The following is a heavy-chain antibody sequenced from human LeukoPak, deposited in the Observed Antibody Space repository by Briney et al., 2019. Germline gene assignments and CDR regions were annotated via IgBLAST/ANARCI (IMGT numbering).Heavy chain of an antibody. CDR1: GYAFTSYG. J-gene: IGHJ4*02. V-gene: IGHV1-18*01. D-gene: IGHD3-10*01. CDR2: ISAYNGNT. Sequence: ASVKVSCKASGYAFTSYGISWVRQAPGQGLEWMGWISAYNGNTNYAQKLQGRVTMTTDTSTSTAYMELRSLRSDDTAVYYCARDQGRGYYGSGSREFDYWGQGTLVTVSS. CDR3: ARDQGRGYYGSGSREFDY.